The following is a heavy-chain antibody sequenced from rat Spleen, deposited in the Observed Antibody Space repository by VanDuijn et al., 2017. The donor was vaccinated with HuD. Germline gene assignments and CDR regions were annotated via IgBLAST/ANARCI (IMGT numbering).Heavy chain of an antibody. V-gene: IGHV5-25*01. D-gene: IGHD1-9*01. CDR2: ITTGGAIT. CDR3: ARRHYGYTDYFDY. Sequence: EVQLVESDGGLVQPGKSLKLSCAASGFTFSDYYMAWVRQAPTKGLEWVASITTGGAITSYRDSVKGRFTISRDTAKSTLYLQMDSLRSEDTATYYCARRHYGYTDYFDYWGQGVMVTVSS. J-gene: IGHJ2*01. CDR1: GFTFSDYY.